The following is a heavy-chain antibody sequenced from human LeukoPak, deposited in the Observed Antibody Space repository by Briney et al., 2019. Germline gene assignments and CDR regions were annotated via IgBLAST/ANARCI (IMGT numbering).Heavy chain of an antibody. V-gene: IGHV4-39*01. CDR3: ARPDQRGYAYGYSAFDI. CDR2: IHYSGRT. Sequence: SETLSLTCTVSGDSISSSNYYWGWIRQPPGRGLEWIGSIHYSGRTDYNPSLKSRVSISVDTSKNQFSLKLNSVTAADTAVYYCARPDQRGYAYGYSAFDIWGQGTMVTVSS. D-gene: IGHD5-18*01. J-gene: IGHJ3*02. CDR1: GDSISSSNYY.